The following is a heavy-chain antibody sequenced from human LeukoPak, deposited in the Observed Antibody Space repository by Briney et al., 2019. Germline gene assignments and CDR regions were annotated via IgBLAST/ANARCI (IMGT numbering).Heavy chain of an antibody. V-gene: IGHV3-30*02. CDR2: IRYDGSNK. Sequence: GGSLRLSCAASGFTFSSYAMHWVRQAPGKGLEWVAFIRYDGSNKYYADSVKGRFTISRDNSKNTLYLQMNSLRAEDTAVYYSAKDGLYDFWSGDDAFDIWGQGTMVTVSS. CDR3: AKDGLYDFWSGDDAFDI. J-gene: IGHJ3*02. CDR1: GFTFSSYA. D-gene: IGHD3-3*01.